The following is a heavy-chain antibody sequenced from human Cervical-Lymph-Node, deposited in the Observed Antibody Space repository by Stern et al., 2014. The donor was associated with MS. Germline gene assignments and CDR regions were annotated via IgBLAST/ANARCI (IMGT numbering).Heavy chain of an antibody. J-gene: IGHJ4*02. CDR3: THGVIRLGDLSSPPIDS. CDR1: CFSPTTLGVG. CDR2: IYLDDGK. D-gene: IGHD3-16*01. Sequence: KAAGPTVGKPTQALKLTCSFSCFSPTTLGVGVGSIRQPPGKAREWLGVIYLDDGKRHKPSRKRKVPITKDIHKNHVALTTTNMDPVDTATYFCTHGVIRLGDLSSPPIDSWGQGTLVTVSS. V-gene: IGHV2-5*02.